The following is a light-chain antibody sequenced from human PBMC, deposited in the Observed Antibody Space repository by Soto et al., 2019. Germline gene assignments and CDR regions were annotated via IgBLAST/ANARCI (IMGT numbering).Light chain of an antibody. J-gene: IGLJ2*01. CDR2: SNN. Sequence: QSVLTQPPSASGTPGQRVTISCSGSSSNIGSNTVNWYQQLPGTAPKLLIYSNNQRPSGVPDRFSGSKSGTSAFLAISGLQSEDEADYYCAAWDDSLNGPYVVFGGGNKLTVL. CDR3: AAWDDSLNGPYVV. CDR1: SSNIGSNT. V-gene: IGLV1-44*01.